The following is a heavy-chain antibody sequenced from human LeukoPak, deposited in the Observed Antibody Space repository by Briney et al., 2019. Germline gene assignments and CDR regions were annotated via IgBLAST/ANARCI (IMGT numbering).Heavy chain of an antibody. Sequence: PGGSLRLSCAASGFTFSSYAMSWVRQAPGKGLEWVSAISGSGGSTYYADSVKGRFTISRDNSKNTLYLQMNRLRAEETAVYYCAKDFVGYRDYWGQGTLVTVSS. CDR1: GFTFSSYA. V-gene: IGHV3-23*01. J-gene: IGHJ4*02. D-gene: IGHD3-16*02. CDR3: AKDFVGYRDY. CDR2: ISGSGGST.